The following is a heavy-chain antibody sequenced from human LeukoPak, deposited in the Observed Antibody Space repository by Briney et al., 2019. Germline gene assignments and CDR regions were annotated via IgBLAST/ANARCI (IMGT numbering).Heavy chain of an antibody. CDR2: INHSGST. CDR3: ARGAEWFYYYMDV. V-gene: IGHV4-39*07. CDR1: GGSISSSSYY. J-gene: IGHJ6*03. D-gene: IGHD3-3*01. Sequence: PSETLSLTCTVSGGSISSSSYYWSWIRQPPGKGLEWIGEINHSGSTNYNPSLKSRVTISVDTSKNQFSLKLSSVTAADTAVYYCARGAEWFYYYMDVWGKGTTVTVSS.